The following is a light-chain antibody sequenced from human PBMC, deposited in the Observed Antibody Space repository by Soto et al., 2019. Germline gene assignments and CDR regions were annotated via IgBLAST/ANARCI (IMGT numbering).Light chain of an antibody. CDR3: EAWDDSLIGVL. V-gene: IGLV1-44*01. CDR2: RIN. J-gene: IGLJ2*01. CDR1: SSNIGSNI. Sequence: QAVVTQPPSASGTPGQRVSITCSGSSSNIGSNIVNWYQQLPGRAPKLLIYRINQRPSGVPDRFSASKSGTSASLAISGLQSEDEADYYCEAWDDSLIGVLFGGGTKVTVL.